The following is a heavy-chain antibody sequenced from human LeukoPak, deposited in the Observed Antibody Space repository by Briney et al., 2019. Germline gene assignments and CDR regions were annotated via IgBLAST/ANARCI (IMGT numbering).Heavy chain of an antibody. CDR1: GGSFSGYY. CDR2: IYYSGST. CDR3: ARAPWFDP. Sequence: NTSETLSLTCAVYGGSFSGYYWSWIRQPPGKGLEWIGYIYYSGSTNYNPSLKSRVTISVDTSKNQFSLKLSSVTAADTAVYYCARAPWFDPWGQGTLVTVSS. J-gene: IGHJ5*02. V-gene: IGHV4-59*01.